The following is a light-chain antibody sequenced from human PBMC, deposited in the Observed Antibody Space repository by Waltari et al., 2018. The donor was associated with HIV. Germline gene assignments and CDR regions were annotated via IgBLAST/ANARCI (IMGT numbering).Light chain of an antibody. Sequence: DIVMTQSPDSLVVSLGERATINCKSSQSVLYSSNNKNYSAWYQQKPGQPPKLLIYWASTREAGVPDRFSGSGSGTDFTLTISSLQAEDVAVYYCQQYYSTPWTFGQGTKVEIK. CDR2: WAS. V-gene: IGKV4-1*01. CDR1: QSVLYSSNNKNY. J-gene: IGKJ1*01. CDR3: QQYYSTPWT.